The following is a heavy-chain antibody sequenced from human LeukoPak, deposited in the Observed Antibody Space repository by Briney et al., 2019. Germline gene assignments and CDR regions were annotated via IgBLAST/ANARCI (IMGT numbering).Heavy chain of an antibody. CDR3: ARGGDYRFDY. CDR1: GGSISSGGYS. D-gene: IGHD4-17*01. Sequence: SETLSLTCAVSGGSISSGGYSWSWIRQPPGKGLEWIGYIYHSGSTNYNPSLKSRVTLSVDKSKNQLSLRLTSVTAADTAVYYCARGGDYRFDYWGQGTLVTVSS. CDR2: IYHSGST. V-gene: IGHV4-30-2*01. J-gene: IGHJ4*02.